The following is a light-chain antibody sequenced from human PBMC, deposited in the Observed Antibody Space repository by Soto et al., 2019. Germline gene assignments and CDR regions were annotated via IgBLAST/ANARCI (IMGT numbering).Light chain of an antibody. J-gene: IGKJ1*01. CDR1: RTVDGNY. V-gene: IGKV3-20*01. CDR3: QQYGSSPPRT. Sequence: EVVLTQSPGTLSLSPGERATLSCRASRTVDGNYLAWYHQKPGQAPRLLIHSASTRAPGIPDRFSASGAGTDFTLTISRLEPEDSAVYYCQQYGSSPPRTFGQGTKVEIK. CDR2: SAS.